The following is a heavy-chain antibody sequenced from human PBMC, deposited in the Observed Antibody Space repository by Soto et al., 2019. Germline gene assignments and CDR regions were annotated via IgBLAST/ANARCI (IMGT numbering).Heavy chain of an antibody. CDR2: MNPDGSAQ. CDR3: LSGRGY. V-gene: IGHV3-7*01. CDR1: GFSFSNYW. J-gene: IGHJ4*02. Sequence: GGSLRLSCAASGFSFSNYWINWVRQAPGKGLEWVANMNPDGSAQYYVDSVKGRFTTSRDNAKNSASLQMNSLRAEDAAVYYCLSGRGYWGQGTLVTVSS.